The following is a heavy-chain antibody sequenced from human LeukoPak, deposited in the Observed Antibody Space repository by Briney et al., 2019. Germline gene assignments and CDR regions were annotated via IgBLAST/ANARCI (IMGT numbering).Heavy chain of an antibody. V-gene: IGHV3-48*01. CDR2: ISSSSSTI. J-gene: IGHJ6*03. CDR1: GFTFSNYN. Sequence: GGSLRLSCAASGFTFSNYNMNWVRQAPGKGLEWVSYISSSSSTIYYADSVKGRFTISRDNAKNSLYLQMNSLRAEDTAVYYCARDFSGYCSGGSCDFYYYYYMDVWGKGTTVTVSS. D-gene: IGHD2-15*01. CDR3: ARDFSGYCSGGSCDFYYYYYMDV.